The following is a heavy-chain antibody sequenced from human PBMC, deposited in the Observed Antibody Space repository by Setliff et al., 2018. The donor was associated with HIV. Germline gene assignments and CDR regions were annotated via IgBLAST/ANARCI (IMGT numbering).Heavy chain of an antibody. V-gene: IGHV3-23*01. Sequence: GSLRLSCVASGFTFSTYAINWVRLAPGKGLEWVSSISGSGYPYYADSVKGRFTISRDNSKSTLFLQMDSLRAEDTALYYCAKQRYYDGNDGFDVWGQGTMVTVSS. CDR1: GFTFSTYA. CDR3: AKQRYYDGNDGFDV. D-gene: IGHD3-3*01. CDR2: ISGSGYP. J-gene: IGHJ3*01.